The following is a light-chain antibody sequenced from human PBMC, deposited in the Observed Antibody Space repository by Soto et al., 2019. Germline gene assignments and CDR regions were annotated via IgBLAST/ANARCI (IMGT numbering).Light chain of an antibody. V-gene: IGKV1-5*03. Sequence: DIQMTQSPSTLSASVGDRVIITCRASQSISNWLAWYQQKPGKAPKLLIYKASSFESGVPSRFSGSGSETEFTLTISSLQPDDVATYYGQQYNSYSLTCGGTTKVETK. J-gene: IGKJ4*02. CDR1: QSISNW. CDR3: QQYNSYSLT. CDR2: KAS.